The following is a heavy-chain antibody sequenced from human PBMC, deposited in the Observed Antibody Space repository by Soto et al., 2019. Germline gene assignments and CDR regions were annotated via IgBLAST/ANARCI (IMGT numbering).Heavy chain of an antibody. Sequence: QVQLVQSGAEVKKPGASVKVSCKASGYTFTSYYMHWVRQAPGQGLEWMGIINPSGGSTSYAQKYQGRVTMTRDTSTSTVYMELSSLRSEDTAVYYCATSLRDGYTESDYWGQGTLVTVSS. J-gene: IGHJ4*02. CDR2: INPSGGST. D-gene: IGHD5-12*01. CDR3: ATSLRDGYTESDY. CDR1: GYTFTSYY. V-gene: IGHV1-46*01.